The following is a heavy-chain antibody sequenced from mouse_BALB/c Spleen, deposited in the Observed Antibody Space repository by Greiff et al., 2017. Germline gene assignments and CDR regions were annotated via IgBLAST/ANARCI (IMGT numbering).Heavy chain of an antibody. CDR2: ISYDGSN. CDR3: ARGGDGYYYFDY. CDR1: GCSITSGYY. J-gene: IGHJ2*01. Sequence: EVKLMESGPGLVKPSQSLSLTCSVTGCSITSGYYWNWIRQFPGNKLEWMGYISYDGSNNYNPSLKNRISITRDTSKNQFFLKLNSVTTEDTATYYCARGGDGYYYFDYWGQGTTLTVSS. D-gene: IGHD2-3*01. V-gene: IGHV3-6*02.